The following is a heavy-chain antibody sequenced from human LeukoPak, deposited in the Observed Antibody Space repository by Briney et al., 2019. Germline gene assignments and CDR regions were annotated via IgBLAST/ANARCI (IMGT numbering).Heavy chain of an antibody. V-gene: IGHV4-39*01. D-gene: IGHD6-13*01. CDR3: ASDKGYSNNYFDY. J-gene: IGHJ4*01. CDR2: IYYSGST. Sequence: SETLSLTCTVTGGSISTTGYYWAWIRQPPGKGLEWIASIYYSGSTYYNSSLKSRVTISVDTSRNQFSLKLSSVTAADTALYYCASDKGYSNNYFDYWGQGTLVTVSS. CDR1: GGSISTTGYY.